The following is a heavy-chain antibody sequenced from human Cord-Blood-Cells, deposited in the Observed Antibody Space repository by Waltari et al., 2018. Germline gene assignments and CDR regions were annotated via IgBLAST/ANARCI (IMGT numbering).Heavy chain of an antibody. CDR2: IIPIFGTA. CDR1: VGTFSRYA. V-gene: IGHV1-69*01. J-gene: IGHJ4*02. Sequence: QVQLVQSGAEVKKPGSSVKVSCKASVGTFSRYAISWVRQAPGQGLEWMGGIIPIFGTANYAQKFQGRVTITADESTSTAYMELSSLRSEDTAVYYCASVGRYCSGGSCYFDYWGQGTLVTVSS. D-gene: IGHD2-15*01. CDR3: ASVGRYCSGGSCYFDY.